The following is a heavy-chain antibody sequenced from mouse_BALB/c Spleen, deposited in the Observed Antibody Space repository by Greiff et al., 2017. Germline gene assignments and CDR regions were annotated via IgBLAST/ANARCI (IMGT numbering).Heavy chain of an antibody. V-gene: IGHV1S56*01. CDR1: GYTFTSYY. D-gene: IGHD2-1*01. CDR3: AITDYGKYEVNY. J-gene: IGHJ2*01. CDR2: IYPGNVNT. Sequence: QVQLKESGPELVKPGASVRISCKASGYTFTSYYIHWVKQRPGQGLEWIGWIYPGNVNTKYNEKFKGKATLTADKSSSTAYMQLSSLTSEDSAVYFCAITDYGKYEVNYGGQGTTLTVSS.